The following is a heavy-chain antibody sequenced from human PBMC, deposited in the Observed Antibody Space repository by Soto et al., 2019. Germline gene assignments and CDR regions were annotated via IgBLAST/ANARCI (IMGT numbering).Heavy chain of an antibody. CDR2: IIPIFGTT. D-gene: IGHD4-17*01. Sequence: QVQLVQSGAEVKKPGSSVKVSCKASGGTFSRYAINWVRQAPGQGLEWMGGIIPIFGTTNYARKFQGRVTITADESTRTADMELSSLRSEDTAVYYCARGSSLEDYGDQGYYFDYWGQGTLVTVSS. CDR1: GGTFSRYA. CDR3: ARGSSLEDYGDQGYYFDY. J-gene: IGHJ4*02. V-gene: IGHV1-69*12.